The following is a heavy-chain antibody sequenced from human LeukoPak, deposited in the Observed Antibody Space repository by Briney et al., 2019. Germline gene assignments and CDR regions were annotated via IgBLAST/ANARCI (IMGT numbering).Heavy chain of an antibody. J-gene: IGHJ4*02. CDR2: IYYSGTT. CDR1: GGSISSYY. D-gene: IGHD6-19*01. Sequence: SETLSLTCTVSGGSISSYYWSWIRQPPGKGLEWIGYIYYSGTTNYNPSLNSRVTISVDTSKNQFSLKLSSVTAADTAVYYCARVNSAWYGALDYWGQGTMVTVSS. V-gene: IGHV4-59*01. CDR3: ARVNSAWYGALDY.